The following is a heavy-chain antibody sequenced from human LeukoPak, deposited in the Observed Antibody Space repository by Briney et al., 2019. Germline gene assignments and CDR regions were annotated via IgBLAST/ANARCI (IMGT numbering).Heavy chain of an antibody. J-gene: IGHJ6*02. CDR1: GGTFSSYA. V-gene: IGHV1-69*04. Sequence: ASVKVSCKASGGTFSSYAISWVRQAPGQGLEWMGRIIPILGIANYAQKFQGRVTITADKSTSTAYMELSSLRSEDTAVYYCARPFLEWLTDYGMDVWGQGTTVTVSS. CDR3: ARPFLEWLTDYGMDV. CDR2: IIPILGIA. D-gene: IGHD3-3*02.